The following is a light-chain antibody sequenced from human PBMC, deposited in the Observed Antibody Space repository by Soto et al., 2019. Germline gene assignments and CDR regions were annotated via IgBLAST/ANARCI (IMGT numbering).Light chain of an antibody. CDR1: ESVSSN. CDR2: DAT. J-gene: IGKJ1*01. V-gene: IGKV3-15*01. Sequence: EIVMTQSPATLSVSPGERATLSCRASESVSSNLAWYQQKPGRHLSLLIYDATTRATGIPARFSGSGSGTEFTLTISTLQSEDFAVYYCQQYNKWPTFGQGTKVDIK. CDR3: QQYNKWPT.